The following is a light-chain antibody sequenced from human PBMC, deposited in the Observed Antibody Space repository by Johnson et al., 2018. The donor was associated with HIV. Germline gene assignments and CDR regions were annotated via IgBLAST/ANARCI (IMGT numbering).Light chain of an antibody. CDR3: GTWDSSLSAYV. CDR1: SSNIGNNY. CDR2: DNH. V-gene: IGLV1-51*01. Sequence: QSVLTQPPSVSAAPGQKVNISCSGSSSNIGNNYVSWYQQLPGTAPKVLIYDNHKRPSGIPDRVSGSKSGTSATLGITGRQTGDEADYYCGTWDSSLSAYVFGTGTKVTVL. J-gene: IGLJ1*01.